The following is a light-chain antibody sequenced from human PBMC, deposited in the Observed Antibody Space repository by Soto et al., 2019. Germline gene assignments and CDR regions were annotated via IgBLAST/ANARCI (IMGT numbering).Light chain of an antibody. J-gene: IGKJ1*01. CDR3: QQYGSSPLT. V-gene: IGKV3-20*01. CDR2: GAS. Sequence: EIVLTQSPGTLSLSPGERATLSCRASQSVSSSYLAWYQQKPGQAPRLLIYGASSRATGIPDRFSGSGSGTHFTLTTSRLEPEDFAVYYCQQYGSSPLTFGQGTKVEIK. CDR1: QSVSSSY.